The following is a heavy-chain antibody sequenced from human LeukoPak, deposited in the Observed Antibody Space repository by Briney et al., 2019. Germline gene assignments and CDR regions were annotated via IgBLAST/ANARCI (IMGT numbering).Heavy chain of an antibody. Sequence: GGSLRLSCAASGFTFSTYAMSWVRQAPGKGLEWVSAISGSTDSTYYADSVKGQFAISRDNSKNTLYLQMNSLRAEDTAVYFCAKDRARGGTTDFDYWDQGTLVTVSS. CDR2: ISGSTDST. CDR3: AKDRARGGTTDFDY. J-gene: IGHJ4*02. V-gene: IGHV3-23*01. CDR1: GFTFSTYA. D-gene: IGHD1-7*01.